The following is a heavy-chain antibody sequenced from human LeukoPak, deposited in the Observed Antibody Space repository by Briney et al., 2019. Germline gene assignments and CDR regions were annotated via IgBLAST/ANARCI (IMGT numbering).Heavy chain of an antibody. CDR2: IWYDGSNK. D-gene: IGHD1-26*01. CDR3: ARDLFVGATPLGAAFDI. V-gene: IGHV3-33*01. CDR1: GFTFSSYG. J-gene: IGHJ3*02. Sequence: PGGSLRLSCAASGFTFSSYGMHWVRQAPGKGLEWVAVIWYDGSNKYYADSVKGRFTISRDNSKNTLYLQMNSLRAEDTAVYYCARDLFVGATPLGAAFDIWGQGTMVTVSS.